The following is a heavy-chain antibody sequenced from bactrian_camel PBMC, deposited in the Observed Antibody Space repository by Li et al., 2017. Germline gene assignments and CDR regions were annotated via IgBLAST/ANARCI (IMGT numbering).Heavy chain of an antibody. Sequence: HVQLVESGGGSVQAGGSLTLSCSASGFTDPSYCVGWFRQAPGEAREDVAHIDSDGRSDFGTSSYADSVQGQFSISLDNDKSTLFLQMNNLKPEDTAMYYCAASIIVLQPASRLRQRPYNHWGQGTQVTVS. CDR2: IDSDGRSDFGTS. V-gene: IGHV3S26*01. J-gene: IGHJ4*01. CDR1: GFTDPSYC. D-gene: IGHD2*01. CDR3: AASIIVLQPASRLRQRPYNH.